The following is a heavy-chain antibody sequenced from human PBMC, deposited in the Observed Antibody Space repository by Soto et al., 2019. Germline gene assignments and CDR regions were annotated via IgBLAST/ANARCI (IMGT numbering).Heavy chain of an antibody. J-gene: IGHJ6*02. D-gene: IGHD1-1*01. CDR2: ISYEGSNT. V-gene: IGHV3-30-3*01. CDR3: ARVTPGNNLYYFSGLDV. CDR1: GFTFDTYG. Sequence: QVHLVESGGGVAQPGRSLRLSCVASGFTFDTYGIHWVRQAPGKGLQWVALISYEGSNTYYADSVRGRFTISRDNSKNTLYLQINSLRPEDTGVYYCARVTPGNNLYYFSGLDVWGQGTSVTVFS.